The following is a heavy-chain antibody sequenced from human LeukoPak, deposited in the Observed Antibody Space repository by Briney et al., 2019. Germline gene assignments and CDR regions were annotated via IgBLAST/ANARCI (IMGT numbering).Heavy chain of an antibody. J-gene: IGHJ4*02. CDR2: INAGNGNT. CDR1: GYTFTSYA. D-gene: IGHD3-10*01. Sequence: ASVKVSCRASGYTFTSYAMHWVRQAPGQRLEWMGWINAGNGNTKYSQKFQGRVTITRDTSASTAYMELSSLRSEDTAVYYCARKAYGSGSYYGYWGQGTLVTVSS. V-gene: IGHV1-3*01. CDR3: ARKAYGSGSYYGY.